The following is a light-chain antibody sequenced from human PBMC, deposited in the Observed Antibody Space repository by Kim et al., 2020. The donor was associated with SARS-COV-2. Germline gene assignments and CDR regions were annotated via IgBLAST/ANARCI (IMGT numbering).Light chain of an antibody. Sequence: CPGERATLSCRASQSVSSYLAWDQQRPGQAPKLLSYDASNGATGIRARFSGSGSGKDFTLTISSLEPEDFAVYYCQRRSNWPQTTFGGGTKVDIK. CDR1: QSVSSY. CDR2: DAS. V-gene: IGKV3-11*01. J-gene: IGKJ4*01. CDR3: QRRSNWPQTT.